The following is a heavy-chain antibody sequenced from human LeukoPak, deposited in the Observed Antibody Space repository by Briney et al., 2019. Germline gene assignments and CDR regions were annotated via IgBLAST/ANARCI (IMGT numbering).Heavy chain of an antibody. CDR3: ARGVVVISSGDY. J-gene: IGHJ4*02. CDR2: IYHSGST. Sequence: SETLSLTCAVSGYSISSGYYWGWIRQPPGQGLEWIGSIYHSGSTYYNPSLKSRVTISVDTSKNQFSLKLSSVTAADTAVYYCARGVVVISSGDYWGQGTLVTVFS. V-gene: IGHV4-38-2*01. D-gene: IGHD3-22*01. CDR1: GYSISSGYY.